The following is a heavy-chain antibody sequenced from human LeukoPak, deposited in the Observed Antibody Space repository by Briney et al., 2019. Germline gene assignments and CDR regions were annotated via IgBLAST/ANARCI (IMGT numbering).Heavy chain of an antibody. CDR1: GYTFTGYY. Sequence: GASVKVSCKASGYTFTGYYMHWVRQAPGQGLEWMGWINPTSGGTKYAQNFQGRVSMTRDTSFNTAYMELSRLRSDDTAVYYCARDRQYSSSWPFDYWGQGTLVTVSS. D-gene: IGHD6-13*01. V-gene: IGHV1-2*02. CDR2: INPTSGGT. J-gene: IGHJ4*02. CDR3: ARDRQYSSSWPFDY.